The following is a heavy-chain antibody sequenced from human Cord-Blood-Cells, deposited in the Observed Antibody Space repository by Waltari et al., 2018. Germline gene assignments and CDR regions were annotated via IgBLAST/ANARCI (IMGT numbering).Heavy chain of an antibody. CDR1: VFTFSSHR. D-gene: IGHD4-17*01. Sequence: EVQLVESGGGLVQPGGSLRLSCAASVFTFSSHRMTWVRQAPGKGLEWVSYISSSSCTIYYADSVKGRFTISRDNAKNSLYLQMNSLRDEETAVYYCARGRKGSTVTDYWGQGTLVTVSS. J-gene: IGHJ4*02. CDR2: ISSSSCTI. CDR3: ARGRKGSTVTDY. V-gene: IGHV3-48*02.